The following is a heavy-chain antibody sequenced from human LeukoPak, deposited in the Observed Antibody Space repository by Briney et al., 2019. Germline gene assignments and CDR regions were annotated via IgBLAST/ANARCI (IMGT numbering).Heavy chain of an antibody. J-gene: IGHJ4*02. V-gene: IGHV3-9*01. D-gene: IGHD5-18*01. CDR2: ISWNSGSI. Sequence: PGGSLRLSCAASGLTFSDFYMSWIRQAPGKGLEWVSGISWNSGSIGYADSVKGRFTISRDNAKNSLYLQMNSLRAEDTALYYCARQTAMVHAIDYWGQGTLVTVSS. CDR3: ARQTAMVHAIDY. CDR1: GLTFSDFY.